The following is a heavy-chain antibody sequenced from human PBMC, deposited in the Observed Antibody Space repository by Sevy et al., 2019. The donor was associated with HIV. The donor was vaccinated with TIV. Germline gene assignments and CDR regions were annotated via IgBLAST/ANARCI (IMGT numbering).Heavy chain of an antibody. V-gene: IGHV3-23*01. CDR3: AKDKGYCTNGVCQFDY. J-gene: IGHJ4*02. D-gene: IGHD2-8*01. CDR1: GFTFSSYA. Sequence: GGSLRLSCAASGFTFSSYAMSWVRQAPGKGLEWVSAISGSGGSTYYADSVKGWFTISRDNSKNTLYLQMNSLRAEDTAVYYCAKDKGYCTNGVCQFDYWGQGTLVTVSS. CDR2: ISGSGGST.